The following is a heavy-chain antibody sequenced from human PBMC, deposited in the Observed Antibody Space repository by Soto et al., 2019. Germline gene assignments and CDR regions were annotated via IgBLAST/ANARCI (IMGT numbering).Heavy chain of an antibody. CDR2: ISNDGSNK. V-gene: IGHV3-30-3*01. J-gene: IGHJ4*02. CDR3: ARGFSSGWSRIDS. Sequence: QVQLVESGGGVVQPGRSLRLSCAASAFTFSGYAMHWVRQAPGKGLEWVAVISNDGSNKYYADSVKGRFTISRDNSKNTLFLQINSLRPEDTAVYHCARGFSSGWSRIDSWGQGIMVTV. D-gene: IGHD6-19*01. CDR1: AFTFSGYA.